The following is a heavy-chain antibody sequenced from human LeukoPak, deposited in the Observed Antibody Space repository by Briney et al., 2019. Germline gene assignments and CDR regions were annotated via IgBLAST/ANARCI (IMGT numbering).Heavy chain of an antibody. V-gene: IGHV4-30-4*01. Sequence: QTLSLTCTLSGGSLTSGDYYWSWIRQPPGKGLEWIGYIYQRVSTYYNPSLKSRVTISVDTSKNQFSLKLSSVTAADTAVYYCARNIAAAAYYYYYYMDVWGKGTTVTVSS. CDR3: ARNIAAAAYYYYYYMDV. J-gene: IGHJ6*03. D-gene: IGHD6-13*01. CDR2: IYQRVST. CDR1: GGSLTSGDYY.